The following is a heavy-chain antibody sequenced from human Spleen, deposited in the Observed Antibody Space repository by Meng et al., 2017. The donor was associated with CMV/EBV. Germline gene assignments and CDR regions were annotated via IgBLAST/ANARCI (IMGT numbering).Heavy chain of an antibody. Sequence: GGSLRLSCVASGFIFDDYTMHWVRQAPGKGLEWVSLINWNGGSASYADSVKGRFTISRDNSKNSLHLQMNSLRAEDTAVYYCARGNSGSYVGYYGMDVWGQGTTVTVSS. V-gene: IGHV3-43*01. CDR1: GFIFDDYT. CDR2: INWNGGSA. CDR3: ARGNSGSYVGYYGMDV. D-gene: IGHD1-26*01. J-gene: IGHJ6*02.